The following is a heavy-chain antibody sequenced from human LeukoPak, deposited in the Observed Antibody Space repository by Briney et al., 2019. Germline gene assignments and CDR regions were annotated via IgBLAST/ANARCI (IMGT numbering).Heavy chain of an antibody. CDR1: GFTFSSYT. D-gene: IGHD3-22*01. CDR2: ISGNGGNT. CDR3: AKVGYYDSSGYVRRPFDY. Sequence: PGGSLRLSCAASGFTFSSYTMSWVRQAQGLEWVSSISGNGGNTYYADSVKGRFTISRDNSKNTLYLQMNSLRAEDTAVYYCAKVGYYDSSGYVRRPFDYWGQGTLVTASS. V-gene: IGHV3-23*01. J-gene: IGHJ4*02.